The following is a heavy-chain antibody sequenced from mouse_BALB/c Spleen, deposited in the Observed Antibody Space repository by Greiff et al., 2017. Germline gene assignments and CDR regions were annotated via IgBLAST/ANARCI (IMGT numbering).Heavy chain of an antibody. Sequence: QVQLKESGPGLVQPSQSLSITCTVSGFSLTSYGVHWVRQSPGKGLEWLGVIWSGGSTDYNAAFISRLSISKDNSKSQVFFKMNSLQANDTAIYYCARTPAYYRYDGAWFAYWGQGTLVTVSA. CDR1: GFSLTSYG. J-gene: IGHJ3*01. CDR3: ARTPAYYRYDGAWFAY. V-gene: IGHV2-2*02. CDR2: IWSGGST. D-gene: IGHD2-14*01.